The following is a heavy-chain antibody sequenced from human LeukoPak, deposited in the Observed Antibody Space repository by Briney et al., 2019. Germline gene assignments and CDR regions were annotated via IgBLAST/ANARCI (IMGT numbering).Heavy chain of an antibody. V-gene: IGHV3-21*01. CDR2: ISSSSSYI. J-gene: IGHJ4*02. CDR3: ARAKDNTIFGVVIPY. D-gene: IGHD3-3*01. Sequence: PGGSLRLSCAASGLTFITYSMNWVRQAPGKGLEWVSSISSSSSYIYYADSVKGRFTISRDNAKNSLYLQMNSLRAEDTAVYYCARAKDNTIFGVVIPYWGQGTLVTVSS. CDR1: GLTFITYS.